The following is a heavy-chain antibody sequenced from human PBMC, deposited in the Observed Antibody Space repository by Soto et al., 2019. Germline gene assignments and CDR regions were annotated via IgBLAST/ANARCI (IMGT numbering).Heavy chain of an antibody. D-gene: IGHD3-22*01. CDR1: GGTFSSYA. J-gene: IGHJ4*02. V-gene: IGHV1-69*13. CDR2: IIPIFGTA. Sequence: VASVKVSCKASGGTFSSYAISWVRQAPGQGLEWMGGIIPIFGTANYAQKFQGRVTITADESTSTAYMELSSLRSEDTAVYYCAKGRNYDRLYFDYWGQGTLVTVSS. CDR3: AKGRNYDRLYFDY.